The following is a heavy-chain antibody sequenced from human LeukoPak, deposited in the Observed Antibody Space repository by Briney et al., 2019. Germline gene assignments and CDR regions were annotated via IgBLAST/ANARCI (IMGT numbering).Heavy chain of an antibody. Sequence: AASVKVSCKASGGTFSSYAISWVRQAPGQGLEWMGGIIPIFGTANYAQKFQGRVTITADESTSTAYMELSSLRSEDTAVYYCARDRENYYDSYDAFDIWGQGTMVTVSS. V-gene: IGHV1-69*13. J-gene: IGHJ3*02. CDR1: GGTFSSYA. CDR3: ARDRENYYDSYDAFDI. CDR2: IIPIFGTA. D-gene: IGHD3-22*01.